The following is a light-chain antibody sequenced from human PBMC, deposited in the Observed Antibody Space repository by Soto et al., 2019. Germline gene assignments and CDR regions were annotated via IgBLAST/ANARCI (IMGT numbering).Light chain of an antibody. CDR3: QSYDSSLSGYWV. Sequence: QSVLTQPPSVSGAPGQRVTISCTGSSSNIGAGYDVHWYQQLPGTAPKLLIYGNSNRPSGVPDRFSGSKSGTPASLAITGLQAEDEADYYCQSYDSSLSGYWVFGGGTKLTVL. CDR1: SSNIGAGYD. V-gene: IGLV1-40*01. J-gene: IGLJ3*02. CDR2: GNS.